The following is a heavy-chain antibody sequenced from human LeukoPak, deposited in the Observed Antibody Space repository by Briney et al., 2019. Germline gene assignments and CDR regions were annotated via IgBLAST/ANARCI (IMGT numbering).Heavy chain of an antibody. Sequence: PGGSLRLSCAASGFTFSSYGMHWVRQAPGKGLEWVAVIWYDGSNKYYADSVKGRFTISRDNSKNTLYLQMNSLRAEDTAVYYCAREGDGRRGYYGMDVWGQGTTVTVSS. CDR2: IWYDGSNK. V-gene: IGHV3-33*01. D-gene: IGHD1-26*01. CDR1: GFTFSSYG. J-gene: IGHJ6*02. CDR3: AREGDGRRGYYGMDV.